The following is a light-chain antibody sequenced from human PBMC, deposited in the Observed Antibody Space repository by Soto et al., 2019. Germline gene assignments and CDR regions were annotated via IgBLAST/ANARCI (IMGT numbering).Light chain of an antibody. CDR2: WTS. J-gene: IGKJ2*01. Sequence: DIVMTQSPDSLAVSLGERATINCKSSQSVLYSSNNKKVLAWYQQRPGQPPKLLIYWTSTRESGVPDRFSGSGSGKDFTLTISSLQAEDVAVYYCQQYYSSPPTFGQGTKLEIK. CDR1: QSVLYSSNNKKV. V-gene: IGKV4-1*01. CDR3: QQYYSSPPT.